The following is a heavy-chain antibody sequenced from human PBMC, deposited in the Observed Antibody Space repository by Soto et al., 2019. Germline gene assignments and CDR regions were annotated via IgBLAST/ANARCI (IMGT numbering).Heavy chain of an antibody. CDR2: ISGSGGST. CDR3: AKDQLDDYIWGSYRYRSY. CDR1: GFTFSSYA. D-gene: IGHD3-16*02. J-gene: IGHJ4*02. Sequence: GGSLRLSCAASGFTFSSYAMSWVRQAPGKGLEWVSAISGSGGSTYYADSVKGRFTISRDNSKNTLYLQMNSLRAEDTAVYYCAKDQLDDYIWGSYRYRSYWGQGTLVTVSS. V-gene: IGHV3-23*01.